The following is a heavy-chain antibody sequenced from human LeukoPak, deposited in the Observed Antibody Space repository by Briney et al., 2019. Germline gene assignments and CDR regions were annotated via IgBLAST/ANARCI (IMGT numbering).Heavy chain of an antibody. D-gene: IGHD2-2*01. CDR3: ARLDCSSTSCYDHYYYGMDV. V-gene: IGHV4-39*01. Sequence: SETLSLTCTVSGGSISSSSYYWGWIRQPPGKGLEWIGSIYYSGSTYYNPSLKSRVTISVDTSKNQFSLKLSSVTAADTAVYYCARLDCSSTSCYDHYYYGMDVWGQGTTVTVSS. CDR1: GGSISSSSYY. J-gene: IGHJ6*02. CDR2: IYYSGST.